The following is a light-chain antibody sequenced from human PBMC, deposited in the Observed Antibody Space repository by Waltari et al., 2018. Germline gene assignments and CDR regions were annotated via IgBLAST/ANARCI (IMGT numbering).Light chain of an antibody. CDR2: DVI. CDR1: RSDVGGYNY. CDR3: SSYTTASTWV. Sequence: QSALTQPASVSGSPGQSITISCPGTRSDVGGYNYVSWYQQQPGKAPKLIIYDVIDRPSGVSPRFSGSKSGSTASLTISGLQAEDESDYYCSSYTTASTWVFGGGTKLTVL. J-gene: IGLJ3*02. V-gene: IGLV2-14*03.